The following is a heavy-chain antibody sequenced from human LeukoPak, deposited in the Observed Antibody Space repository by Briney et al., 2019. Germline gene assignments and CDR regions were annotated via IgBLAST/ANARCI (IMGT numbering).Heavy chain of an antibody. Sequence: SQTLSLTFAISGASVSINSSAWNWLRQSPSRGLEWLGSTYYRSRWYNDYAVSVKSRITINPDTSKDQFSLQLTSVTPEDTAVYYCARDHPILSWYYFDYWGQGTLVTVSS. V-gene: IGHV6-1*01. CDR3: ARDHPILSWYYFDY. D-gene: IGHD6-13*01. J-gene: IGHJ4*02. CDR1: GASVSINSSA. CDR2: TYYRSRWYN.